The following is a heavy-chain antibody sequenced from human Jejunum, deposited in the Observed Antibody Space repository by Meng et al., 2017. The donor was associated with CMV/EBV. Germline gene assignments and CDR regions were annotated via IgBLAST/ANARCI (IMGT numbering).Heavy chain of an antibody. CDR2: IYTSGST. D-gene: IGHD1-26*01. CDR3: ARESGSYYWFDP. Sequence: QVLLQESGPGLVKPSETLSLTCFVSAGPISGYYWSWIRQPAGKGLEWIGRIYTSGSTHYNPSLKSRLTMSVDLAKNQISLKLSSVTAADTAVYYCARESGSYYWFDPWGQGTLVTVSS. CDR1: AGPISGYY. J-gene: IGHJ5*02. V-gene: IGHV4-4*07.